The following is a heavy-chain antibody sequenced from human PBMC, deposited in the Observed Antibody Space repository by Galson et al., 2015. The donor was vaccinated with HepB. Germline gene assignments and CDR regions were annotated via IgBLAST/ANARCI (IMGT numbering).Heavy chain of an antibody. D-gene: IGHD3-22*01. CDR1: GYTFTSYY. V-gene: IGHV1-46*01. CDR2: INPSGGST. J-gene: IGHJ6*02. Sequence: SVKVSCKASGYTFTSYYMHWVRQAPGQGLEWMGIINPSGGSTSYAQKFQGRVTMTRDTSTSTVYMELSSLRSEDTAVYYCAREYYYGSSPGATSGMDVWGQGTTVTVSS. CDR3: AREYYYGSSPGATSGMDV.